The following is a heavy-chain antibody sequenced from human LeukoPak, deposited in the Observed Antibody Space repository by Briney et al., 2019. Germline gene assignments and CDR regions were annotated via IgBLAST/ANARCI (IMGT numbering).Heavy chain of an antibody. J-gene: IGHJ4*02. CDR3: ARGLNRLVDY. Sequence: PSQTLSLTCAVSGGSISSGGYSWSWIRQPPGKGLEWIGYIYHSGSTYYNPSLKSRVTISVDRSKNQFPLKLSSVTAADTAVYYCARGLNRLVDYWGQGTLVTVSS. V-gene: IGHV4-30-2*01. D-gene: IGHD2-21*01. CDR2: IYHSGST. CDR1: GGSISSGGYS.